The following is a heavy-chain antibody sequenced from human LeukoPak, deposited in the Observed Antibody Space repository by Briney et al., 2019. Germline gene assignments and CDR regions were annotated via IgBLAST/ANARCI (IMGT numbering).Heavy chain of an antibody. D-gene: IGHD3-3*01. CDR2: IYYSGST. CDR3: ARLFWSGYYLGFDP. J-gene: IGHJ5*02. CDR1: GGSISSSSYY. V-gene: IGHV4-39*01. Sequence: PSETLSLTCTVSGGSISSSSYYWGWIRQPPGKGLEWIGSIYYSGSTHYNPSLKSRVTISVDTSKNQFSLKLSSVTAADTAVYYCARLFWSGYYLGFDPWGQGTLVTVSS.